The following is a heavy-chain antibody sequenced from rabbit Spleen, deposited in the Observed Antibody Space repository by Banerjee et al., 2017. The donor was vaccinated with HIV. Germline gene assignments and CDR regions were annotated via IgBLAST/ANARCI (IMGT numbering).Heavy chain of an antibody. CDR2: IAAGVSYTT. Sequence: QSLEESGGDLVEPGASLTLTCSASGFSFSYSDYMLWFRQPPGKGPEWIAGIAAGVSYTTYYASWAKGRFTIHKNTPIAVTLHMTSLSAADTASYFCVRDSGASFSSYGMELLGHGTPGTV. D-gene: IGHD1-1*01. V-gene: IGHV1S40*01. J-gene: IGHJ6*01. CDR3: VRDSGASFSSYGMEL. CDR1: GFSFSYSDY.